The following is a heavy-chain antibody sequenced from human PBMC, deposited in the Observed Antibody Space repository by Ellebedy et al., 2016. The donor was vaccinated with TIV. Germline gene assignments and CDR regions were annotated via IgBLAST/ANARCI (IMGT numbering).Heavy chain of an antibody. V-gene: IGHV4-39*07. Sequence: SETLSLTXTVSGGSISSSSYYWGWIRQPPGKGLEWIGSIYYSGSTYYNPSLKSRVTISVDTSKNQFSLKLSSVTAADTAVYYCARVIGLLWFGESDFWGQGTLVTVSS. D-gene: IGHD3-10*01. CDR2: IYYSGST. CDR1: GGSISSSSYY. CDR3: ARVIGLLWFGESDF. J-gene: IGHJ4*02.